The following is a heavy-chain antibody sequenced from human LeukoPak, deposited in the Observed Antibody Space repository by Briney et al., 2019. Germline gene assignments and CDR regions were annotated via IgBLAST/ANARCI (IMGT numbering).Heavy chain of an antibody. CDR3: ASNIVGAIGY. D-gene: IGHD1-26*01. CDR1: GGSISSSSYY. Sequence: SETLSLTCTVSGGSISSSSYYWGWIRQPPGKGLEWIGSIYYSGSTYYNPSLKSRVTISVDTSKNQFSLKLSSVTAADTAVYYCASNIVGAIGYWGQGTLVTVSS. V-gene: IGHV4-39*01. CDR2: IYYSGST. J-gene: IGHJ4*02.